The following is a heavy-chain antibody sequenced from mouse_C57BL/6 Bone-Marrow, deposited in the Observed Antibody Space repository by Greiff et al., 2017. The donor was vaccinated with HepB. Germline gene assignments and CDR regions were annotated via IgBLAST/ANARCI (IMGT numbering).Heavy chain of an antibody. J-gene: IGHJ2*01. CDR2: IYPGDGDT. Sequence: VQLQESGAELVKPGASVKISCKASGYAFSSYWMNWVKQRPGKGLEWIGQIYPGDGDTNYNGKFKGKATLTADKSSSTAYMQLSSLTSEDSAVYICARSGTYSSSYDYFDYWGQGTTLTVSS. V-gene: IGHV1-80*01. CDR1: GYAFSSYW. CDR3: ARSGTYSSSYDYFDY. D-gene: IGHD1-1*01.